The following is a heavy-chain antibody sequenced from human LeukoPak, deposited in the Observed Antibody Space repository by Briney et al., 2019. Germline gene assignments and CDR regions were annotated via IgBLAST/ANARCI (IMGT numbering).Heavy chain of an antibody. CDR3: AKVDTAMVHYFDY. Sequence: GGSLRLSCAASGFTFSSYWMSWVRQAPGKGLEGVSAISGSGGSKYYADSGKGRFTISRDNSKNTLYLQMNSLRAEDTAVYYCAKVDTAMVHYFDYWGQGTLVTVSS. CDR1: GFTFSSYW. D-gene: IGHD5-18*01. J-gene: IGHJ4*02. V-gene: IGHV3-23*01. CDR2: ISGSGGSK.